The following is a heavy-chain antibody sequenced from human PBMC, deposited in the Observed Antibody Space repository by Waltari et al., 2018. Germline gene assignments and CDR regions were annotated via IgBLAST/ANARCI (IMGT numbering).Heavy chain of an antibody. J-gene: IGHJ3*02. Sequence: QVQLVQSGAEVKKPGASVKVSCTASGYTFTGYYIHWVRLAPRQGLEWMGRINPNSGGTNYAQKFQGRVTMTRDTSSSTAYMELSRLRADDTAVYYCARDRGMARPDAFDIWGQGTMVTVSS. CDR1: GYTFTGYY. CDR2: INPNSGGT. D-gene: IGHD1-1*01. V-gene: IGHV1-2*06. CDR3: ARDRGMARPDAFDI.